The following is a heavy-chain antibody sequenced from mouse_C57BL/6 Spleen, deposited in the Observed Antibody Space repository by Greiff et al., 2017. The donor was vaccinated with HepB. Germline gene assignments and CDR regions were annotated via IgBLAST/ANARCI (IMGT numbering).Heavy chain of an antibody. CDR3: ARDFDTTVVATRYFDY. CDR2: IDPSDSYT. CDR1: GYTFTSYW. D-gene: IGHD1-1*01. V-gene: IGHV1-59*01. J-gene: IGHJ2*01. Sequence: QVQLQQPGAELVRPGTSVKLSCKASGYTFTSYWMHWVKQRPGQGLEWIGVIDPSDSYTNYNQKFKGKATLTVDTSSSTAYMQLSSLTSEDSAVYHCARDFDTTVVATRYFDYWGQGTTLTVSS.